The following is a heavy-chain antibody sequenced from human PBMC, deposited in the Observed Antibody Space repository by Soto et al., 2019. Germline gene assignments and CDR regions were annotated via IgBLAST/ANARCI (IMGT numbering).Heavy chain of an antibody. CDR3: ARDSGSDLSAPGAVFDS. CDR1: GDIFTSYG. J-gene: IGHJ4*02. V-gene: IGHV1-18*01. Sequence: ASVKVSCKAAGDIFTSYGISWVRRAPGQGRKGRGGNSAYNGDTKYAQNLQGRVTWTTDTSTDTAYMELRSLQSADTAGYYCARDSGSDLSAPGAVFDSWGEGALVPVS. CDR2: NSAYNGDT. D-gene: IGHD3-10*01.